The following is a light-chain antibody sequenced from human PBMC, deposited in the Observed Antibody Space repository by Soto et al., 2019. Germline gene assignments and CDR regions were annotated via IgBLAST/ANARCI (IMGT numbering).Light chain of an antibody. J-gene: IGLJ1*01. Sequence: QPVLTQPASVSGSPGQSITISCSGTSSDVGRYNYVSWYQQHPGTAPKLMIYEVSNRPSGVSNRFSGSKSGDTASLTISGLQAEDEADYYCSSYTSTFTYVFGAGTKVTVL. CDR3: SSYTSTFTYV. CDR2: EVS. CDR1: SSDVGRYNY. V-gene: IGLV2-14*01.